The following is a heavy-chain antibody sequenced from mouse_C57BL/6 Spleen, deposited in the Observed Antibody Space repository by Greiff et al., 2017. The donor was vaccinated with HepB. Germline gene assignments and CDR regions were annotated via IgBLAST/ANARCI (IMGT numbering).Heavy chain of an antibody. V-gene: IGHV1-72*01. CDR2: IDPNSGGT. J-gene: IGHJ4*01. Sequence: QVQLQQPGAELVKPGASVKLSCKASGYTFTSYWMHWVKQRPGRGLEWIGRIDPNSGGTKYNEKFKSKATLTVDKPSSTAYMQLSSLPSGDSAVYYCASGDYYGSRGDYYAMDYWGQGTSVTVSS. CDR3: ASGDYYGSRGDYYAMDY. D-gene: IGHD1-1*01. CDR1: GYTFTSYW.